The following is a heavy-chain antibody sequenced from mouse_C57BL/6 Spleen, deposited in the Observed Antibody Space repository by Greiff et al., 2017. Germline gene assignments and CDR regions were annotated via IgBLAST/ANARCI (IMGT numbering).Heavy chain of an antibody. CDR3: ARLYYYGSSYVGAMDY. CDR2: IYPGSGST. Sequence: QVQLQQPGAELVKPGASVKMSCKASGYTFTSYWITWVKQRPGQGLEWIGDIYPGSGSTNYNEKFKSKATLTVDTSSSTAYMQLSSLTSEDSAVYYCARLYYYGSSYVGAMDYWGQGTSVTVSS. D-gene: IGHD1-1*01. V-gene: IGHV1-55*01. J-gene: IGHJ4*01. CDR1: GYTFTSYW.